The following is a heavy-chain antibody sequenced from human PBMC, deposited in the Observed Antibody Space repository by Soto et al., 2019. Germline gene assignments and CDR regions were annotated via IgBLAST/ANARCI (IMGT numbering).Heavy chain of an antibody. Sequence: PSETLSLTCTVSGGSISSYYWSWIRQPPGKGLEWIGYIYYSGSTNYNPSLKSRVTISVDTSKNQFSLKLSSVTAADTAVYYCARAEIYYDSSGYVYAFDIWGQGTMVT. J-gene: IGHJ3*02. CDR1: GGSISSYY. V-gene: IGHV4-59*01. CDR3: ARAEIYYDSSGYVYAFDI. D-gene: IGHD3-22*01. CDR2: IYYSGST.